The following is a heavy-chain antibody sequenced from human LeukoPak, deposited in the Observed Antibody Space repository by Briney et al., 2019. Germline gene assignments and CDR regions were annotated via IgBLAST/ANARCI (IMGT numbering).Heavy chain of an antibody. D-gene: IGHD3-10*01. CDR2: IKQDGIEK. V-gene: IGHV3-7*01. Sequence: GGSLRLSCAASGFTFSSYWMDWVRQVPGKGLEWVAYIKQDGIEKYFVGSVKGRFAISRDNAKNSLYLQMNSLRVEDTAVYYCAREGMVRGVPDAFDLWGQGTMVTVSS. CDR1: GFTFSSYW. CDR3: AREGMVRGVPDAFDL. J-gene: IGHJ3*01.